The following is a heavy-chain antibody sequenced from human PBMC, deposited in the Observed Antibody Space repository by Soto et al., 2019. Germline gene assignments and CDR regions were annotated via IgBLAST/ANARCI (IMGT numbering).Heavy chain of an antibody. CDR1: GYTFTSYA. Sequence: QVQLVQSGAEVKKPGASVKVSCKASGYTFTSYAMHWVPQAPGQRLEWMGWINAGNGNTKYSQKFQGRVTITRDTAASTAYMELSSLRSEDTAVYYCARERITMVRGGFDPWGQGTLVTVSS. D-gene: IGHD3-10*01. V-gene: IGHV1-3*01. J-gene: IGHJ5*02. CDR3: ARERITMVRGGFDP. CDR2: INAGNGNT.